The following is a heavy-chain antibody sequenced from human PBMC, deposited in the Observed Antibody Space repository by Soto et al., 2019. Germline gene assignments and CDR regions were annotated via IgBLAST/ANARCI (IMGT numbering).Heavy chain of an antibody. D-gene: IGHD3-10*01. CDR2: ITPFNGNT. CDR1: GYTFTYRY. V-gene: IGHV1-45*02. CDR3: ARGVHYGSGSHFDY. Sequence: QMQLVQSGAEVKKTGSSVKGSCKASGYTFTYRYLHWVRQAPGQALEWMGWITPFNGNTNYAQKFQDRVTITRDRSMSTAYMELSSLRSEDTAMYYCARGVHYGSGSHFDYWGQGTLVTVSS. J-gene: IGHJ4*02.